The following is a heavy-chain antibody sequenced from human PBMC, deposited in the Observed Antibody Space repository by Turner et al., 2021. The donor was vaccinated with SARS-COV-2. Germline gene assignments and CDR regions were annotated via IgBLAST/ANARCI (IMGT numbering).Heavy chain of an antibody. CDR3: ARQERGKNWRIASTERGHWFDP. Sequence: QLQLQESGPGLVRPSETLSLTCTVSGGSISSSSYYWGWIRQPPGKGLEWIGSIHYSGSTYYNPSLKSRVTMSVDTSKNQFSLKLTSVTAADTAVYYCARQERGKNWRIASTERGHWFDPWGQGTLVTVSS. J-gene: IGHJ5*02. CDR2: IHYSGST. D-gene: IGHD1-1*01. V-gene: IGHV4-39*01. CDR1: GGSISSSSYY.